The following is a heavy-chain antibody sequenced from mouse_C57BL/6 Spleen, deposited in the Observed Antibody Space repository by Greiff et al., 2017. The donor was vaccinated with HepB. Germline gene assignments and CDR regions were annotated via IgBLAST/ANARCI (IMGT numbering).Heavy chain of an antibody. V-gene: IGHV1-53*01. CDR2: INPSNGGT. J-gene: IGHJ1*03. Sequence: QVQLKQPGTELVKPGASVKLSCKASGYTFTSYWMHWVKQRPGQGLEWIGNINPSNGGTNYNEKFKSKATLTVDKSSSTAYMQLSSLTSEDSAVYYCASKDYDYDEWYFDVWGTGTTVTVSS. D-gene: IGHD2-4*01. CDR3: ASKDYDYDEWYFDV. CDR1: GYTFTSYW.